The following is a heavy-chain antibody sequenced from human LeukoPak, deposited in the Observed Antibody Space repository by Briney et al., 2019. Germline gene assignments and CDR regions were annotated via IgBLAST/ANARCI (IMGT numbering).Heavy chain of an antibody. CDR3: ARHDGRGGATMGALDS. CDR2: IHYSRAT. V-gene: IGHV4-39*01. CDR1: GGSISSGSHH. D-gene: IGHD5-12*01. Sequence: SETLSLTCAVSGGSISSGSHHWGWFRQSPGKGREWIGSIHYSRATYHNPSLNSRVTISEVTSKNQFSLQLNSVTAADTAVYYCARHDGRGGATMGALDSWGQGSLVTVSS. J-gene: IGHJ4*02.